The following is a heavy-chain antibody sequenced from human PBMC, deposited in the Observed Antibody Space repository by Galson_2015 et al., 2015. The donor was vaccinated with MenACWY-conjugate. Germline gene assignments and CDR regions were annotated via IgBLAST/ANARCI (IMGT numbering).Heavy chain of an antibody. D-gene: IGHD6-13*01. J-gene: IGHJ5*02. CDR1: GISISNYW. Sequence: SLRLSCAASGISISNYWMHWVRQAPGKGLVWVSRINSDGSSRSYADSVKGRFTISRDTAKNSLYLQMNSLRAEDTAVYYCARTAGSVPPWGLGTLVTVSS. CDR3: ARTAGSVPP. V-gene: IGHV3-74*01. CDR2: INSDGSSR.